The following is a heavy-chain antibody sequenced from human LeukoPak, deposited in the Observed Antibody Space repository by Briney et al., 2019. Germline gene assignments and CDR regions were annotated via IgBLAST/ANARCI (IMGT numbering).Heavy chain of an antibody. CDR1: GGTFSKYT. V-gene: IGHV1-69*13. Sequence: GASVKVSCKASGGTFSKYTISWVRQRPGQGLEWMGGITPLFGTANYAQKFQGRVTITADESASTAYMELSNLRSEDTAVYYCARAPRSWGFDYWGQGTLVTVSS. CDR2: ITPLFGTA. CDR3: ARAPRSWGFDY. D-gene: IGHD7-27*01. J-gene: IGHJ4*02.